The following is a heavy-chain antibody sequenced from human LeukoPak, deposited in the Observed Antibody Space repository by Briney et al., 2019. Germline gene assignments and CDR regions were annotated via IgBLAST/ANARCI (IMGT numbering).Heavy chain of an antibody. Sequence: SETLSLTCTVSGGSISSYYWSWIRQPAGKGLEWIGRIYTSGSTNYNPSLKSRVTMSVDTSKNQFSLKLSSVTAADTAVYYCAREQRGLQLWLPCLDYWGQGTLVTVSS. J-gene: IGHJ4*02. D-gene: IGHD5-18*01. CDR1: GGSISSYY. CDR2: IYTSGST. V-gene: IGHV4-4*07. CDR3: AREQRGLQLWLPCLDY.